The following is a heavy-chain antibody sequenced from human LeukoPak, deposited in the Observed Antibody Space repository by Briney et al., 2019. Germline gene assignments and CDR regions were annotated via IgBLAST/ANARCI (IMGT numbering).Heavy chain of an antibody. CDR2: IYSSGST. D-gene: IGHD2-15*01. CDR1: GFTVSSNY. Sequence: PGGSLRLSCAASGFTVSSNYMSWVRQAPGKGLEWVSVIYSSGSTYYADSVKGRFTISRDNSKNTLYLQMNSLRAEDTAVYYCVGVCSGGSYYPSLYYYYYYMAVWGKGTTVTTSS. J-gene: IGHJ6*03. CDR3: VGVCSGGSYYPSLYYYYYYMAV. V-gene: IGHV3-66*01.